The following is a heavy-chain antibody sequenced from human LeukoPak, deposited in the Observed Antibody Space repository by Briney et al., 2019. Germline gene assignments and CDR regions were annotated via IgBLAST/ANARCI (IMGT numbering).Heavy chain of an antibody. Sequence: GGSLRLSCAASGFTFSSFGMHWVRQAPGKGLEWVAVISYDGGDKYYADSVRARFTISRDSSKNTLYLRMNSLRVEDTAVYYCAKDLQTIAVAGPFDHWAREPWSPSPQ. J-gene: IGHJ4*02. D-gene: IGHD6-19*01. CDR3: AKDLQTIAVAGPFDH. CDR2: ISYDGGDK. CDR1: GFTFSSFG. V-gene: IGHV3-30*18.